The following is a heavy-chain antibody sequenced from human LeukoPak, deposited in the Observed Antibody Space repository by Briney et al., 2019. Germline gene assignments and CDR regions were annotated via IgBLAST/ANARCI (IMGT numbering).Heavy chain of an antibody. CDR2: IYYTGTT. Sequence: PSETLSLTCTVSGGSFSSYYWSWVRQPPGKGLEWIGYIYYTGTTNYNPSLKSRVTISVDTSKNQFSLKVRSVTAADTAVYYCAALWFGDPETPHDYWGQGTLVTVSS. D-gene: IGHD3-10*01. J-gene: IGHJ4*02. V-gene: IGHV4-59*01. CDR1: GGSFSSYY. CDR3: AALWFGDPETPHDY.